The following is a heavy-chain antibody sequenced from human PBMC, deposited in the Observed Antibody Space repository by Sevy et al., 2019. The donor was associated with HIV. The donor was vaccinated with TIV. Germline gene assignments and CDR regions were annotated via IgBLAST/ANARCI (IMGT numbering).Heavy chain of an antibody. CDR2: INHSGST. CDR3: ARGRRYCSSTSCYYYYYGMDV. J-gene: IGHJ6*02. V-gene: IGHV4-34*01. D-gene: IGHD2-2*01. Sequence: SETLSLTCAVYGGSFSGYYWSWIRQPPGKGLEWIGEINHSGSTNYNPSLKSRVTISVDTSKNQFSLKLSSVTAADTAVYYCARGRRYCSSTSCYYYYYGMDVWGQGTTVTVSS. CDR1: GGSFSGYY.